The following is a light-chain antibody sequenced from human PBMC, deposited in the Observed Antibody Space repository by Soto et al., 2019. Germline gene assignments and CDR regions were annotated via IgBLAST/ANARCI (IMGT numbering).Light chain of an antibody. CDR2: DVS. CDR3: SSYTSSSTYV. V-gene: IGLV2-14*01. J-gene: IGLJ1*01. CDR1: SSDVGGYNY. Sequence: QSALTQPASVSGSPGQSITISCTGTSSDVGGYNYVSWYQQHPGKAPKLMIYDVSNRPSGVSDRFSVSKSGNTVSLTISGLRAEDEADYYCSSYTSSSTYVFGTGTKLTVL.